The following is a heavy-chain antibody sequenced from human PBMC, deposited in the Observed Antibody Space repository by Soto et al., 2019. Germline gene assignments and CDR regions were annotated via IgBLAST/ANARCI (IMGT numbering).Heavy chain of an antibody. CDR1: GYSFTSYW. Sequence: GESLKISCKGSGYSFTSYWLSWVRQMPGKGPEGMRRIDPSDSYTNYSATFQGHVTITADKSISTAYLQWSSLKASDTAMYYCATLPSYYYGPGSHIPVGMDVWGQGTTVTVSS. CDR2: IDPSDSYT. V-gene: IGHV5-10-1*01. CDR3: ATLPSYYYGPGSHIPVGMDV. D-gene: IGHD3-10*01. J-gene: IGHJ6*02.